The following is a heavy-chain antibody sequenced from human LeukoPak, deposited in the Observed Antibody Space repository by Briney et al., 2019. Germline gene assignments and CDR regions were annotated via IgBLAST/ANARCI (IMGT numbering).Heavy chain of an antibody. CDR3: AKDNRGYSYDLAFDY. CDR1: GFTFDDYA. Sequence: GGSLRLSCAASGFTFDDYAMHWVRQAPGKGLEWVSGISWNSGSIGYADSVKGRFTISRDNAKNSLYLQMNSLRAEDTALYYCAKDNRGYSYDLAFDYWGQGTLVTVSS. V-gene: IGHV3-9*01. CDR2: ISWNSGSI. D-gene: IGHD5-18*01. J-gene: IGHJ4*02.